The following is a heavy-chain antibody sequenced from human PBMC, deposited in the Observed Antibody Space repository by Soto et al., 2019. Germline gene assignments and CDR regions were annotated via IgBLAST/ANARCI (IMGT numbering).Heavy chain of an antibody. CDR1: GYTFTTYG. J-gene: IGHJ4*02. CDR2: ISAYNGNT. Sequence: ASVKVSCKTSGYTFTTYGVDWVRQAPGQGLEWVAWISAYNGNTKYAQQLQGRVTLTTDTPTRTVHMELRSLRSDDTAIYYCAILDRAVGDLDYWGQGTLVTVSS. D-gene: IGHD3-3*01. V-gene: IGHV1-18*01. CDR3: AILDRAVGDLDY.